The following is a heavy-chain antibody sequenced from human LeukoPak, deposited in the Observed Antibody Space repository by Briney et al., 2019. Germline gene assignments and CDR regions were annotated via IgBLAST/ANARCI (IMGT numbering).Heavy chain of an antibody. Sequence: ASVKVPCKASGGTFSSYAISWVRQAPGQGLEWMGGIIPIFGTANYAQKFQGRATITADKSTSTAYMELSSLRSEDTAVYYCARDYPTYDYVWGSYRYDAFDIWGQGTMVTVSS. J-gene: IGHJ3*02. CDR2: IIPIFGTA. CDR3: ARDYPTYDYVWGSYRYDAFDI. V-gene: IGHV1-69*06. CDR1: GGTFSSYA. D-gene: IGHD3-16*02.